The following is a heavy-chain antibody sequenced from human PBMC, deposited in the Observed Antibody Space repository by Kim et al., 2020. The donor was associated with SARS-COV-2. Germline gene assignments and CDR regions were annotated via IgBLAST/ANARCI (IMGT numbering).Heavy chain of an antibody. CDR3: ARLSFGSSGYYYGGFDY. V-gene: IGHV4-39*01. Sequence: SETLSLTCTVSGGSISSSSYYWGWIRQPPGKGLEWIGSIYYSGSTYYNPFLKSRVIISIDTSKNQFSLKLSSVTAADTAVYYCARLSFGSSGYYYGGFDYWGQGTLVTVSS. CDR1: GGSISSSSYY. CDR2: IYYSGST. D-gene: IGHD3-22*01. J-gene: IGHJ4*02.